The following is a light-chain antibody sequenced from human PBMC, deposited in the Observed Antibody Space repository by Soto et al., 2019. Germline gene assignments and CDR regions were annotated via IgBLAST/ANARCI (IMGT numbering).Light chain of an antibody. CDR3: QQYESTPPT. J-gene: IGKJ2*01. V-gene: IGKV4-1*01. Sequence: DIVMTQFPDSLAVSLGERATINCKSSQRVLYSSNNKNYLAWYQQRPGQPPKLLIYWASTRESGVPDRFSGSGSGTDFTLTITSLQAEDVAVYYCQQYESTPPTFGQGTKLEIK. CDR2: WAS. CDR1: QRVLYSSNNKNY.